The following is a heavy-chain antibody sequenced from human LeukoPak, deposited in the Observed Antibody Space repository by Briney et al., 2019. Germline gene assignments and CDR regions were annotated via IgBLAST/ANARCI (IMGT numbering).Heavy chain of an antibody. V-gene: IGHV4-59*01. CDR3: ARGRDNLDY. CDR1: GASIGGYS. Sequence: PSETLSLTCTVSGASIGGYSWSWVRQPPGKRLEWIAYMFSSGTTKYSPSLKSRVTISLDTSKNQVSLNLRTVTAADTAMYYCARGRDNLDYWGQGIHVTVSS. J-gene: IGHJ4*02. D-gene: IGHD5-24*01. CDR2: MFSSGTT.